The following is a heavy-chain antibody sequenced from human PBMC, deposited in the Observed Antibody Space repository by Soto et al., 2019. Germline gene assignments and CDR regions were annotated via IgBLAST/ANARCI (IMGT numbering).Heavy chain of an antibody. Sequence: SEPLSLTWPVSVVSISSSYWSWIRQSPVTVPEWLGYIYYTGTTNYNPSLKRRVTISLDTAKNQFSLNVNSLTTADTAVYFCARGGNRYSNTASGVGGFDFWGQGTLVTVSS. CDR2: IYYTGTT. D-gene: IGHD5-12*01. J-gene: IGHJ4*02. CDR1: VVSISSSY. CDR3: ARGGNRYSNTASGVGGFDF. V-gene: IGHV4-59*01.